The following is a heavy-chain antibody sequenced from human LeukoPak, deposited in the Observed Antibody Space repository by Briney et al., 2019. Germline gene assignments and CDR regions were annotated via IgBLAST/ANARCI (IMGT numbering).Heavy chain of an antibody. Sequence: SETLSLTCTVSGGSISSGDYYWSWIGQPPGKGLEWIGYIYYSGSTYYNPSLKSRVTISVDTSKNQFSLKLSSVTAADTAVYYCARHALNYYDSSVNAFDIWGQGTMVTVSS. J-gene: IGHJ3*02. V-gene: IGHV4-30-4*01. CDR2: IYYSGST. CDR1: GGSISSGDYY. D-gene: IGHD3-22*01. CDR3: ARHALNYYDSSVNAFDI.